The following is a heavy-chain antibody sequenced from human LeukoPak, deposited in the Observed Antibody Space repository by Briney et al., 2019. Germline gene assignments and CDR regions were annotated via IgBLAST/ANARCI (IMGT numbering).Heavy chain of an antibody. D-gene: IGHD2-2*01. V-gene: IGHV1-2*06. CDR3: ARDVGYSTSWYGRFDP. CDR1: GYTFTGHY. J-gene: IGHJ5*02. CDR2: SNPNNGGA. Sequence: ASVRVSCKASGYTFTGHYVHWVRQAPGQGLEWMGRSNPNNGGADYAQNFQGRVTITSDTSSSTVYVELPRLRSDDTAVYYCARDVGYSTSWYGRFDPWGQGTLVTVSS.